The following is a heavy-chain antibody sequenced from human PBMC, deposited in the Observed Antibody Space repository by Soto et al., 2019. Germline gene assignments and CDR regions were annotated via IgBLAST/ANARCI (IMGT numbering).Heavy chain of an antibody. CDR2: IWYDGSNR. J-gene: IGHJ6*02. CDR1: GFTFSSYG. V-gene: IGHV3-33*01. CDR3: AREAKGYSSSWYRIYYYYGMDV. D-gene: IGHD6-13*01. Sequence: QPGGSLRLSCAASGFTFSSYGMHWVRQAPGKGLEWVAVIWYDGSNRYYADSVKGRFTISRDNSKNTLYLQMNSLRAEDTAVYYCAREAKGYSSSWYRIYYYYGMDVWGQGTTVTVSS.